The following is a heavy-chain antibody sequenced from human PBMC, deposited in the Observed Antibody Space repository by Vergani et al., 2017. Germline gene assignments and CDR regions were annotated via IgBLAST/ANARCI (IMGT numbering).Heavy chain of an antibody. Sequence: QVQLQQWGAGLLKPSETLSLTCAVYGGSISSYYWSWIRQPPGKGLEWIGYIYYSGSTNYNPSLKSRVTISVDTSKNQFSLKLSSVTAADTAVYYCARVNVVGATNGWFDPWGQGTLVTVSS. D-gene: IGHD1-26*01. CDR2: IYYSGST. CDR1: GGSISSYY. V-gene: IGHV4-34*11. CDR3: ARVNVVGATNGWFDP. J-gene: IGHJ5*02.